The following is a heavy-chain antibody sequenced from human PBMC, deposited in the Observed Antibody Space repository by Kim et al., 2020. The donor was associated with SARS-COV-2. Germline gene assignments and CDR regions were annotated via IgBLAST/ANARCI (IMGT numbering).Heavy chain of an antibody. V-gene: IGHV3-30*18. CDR3: AKDQLVFSYRVYYFDY. CDR2: ISYDGSNK. D-gene: IGHD3-16*02. J-gene: IGHJ4*02. Sequence: GGSLRLSWAASGFTFSSYGMHWVRQAPGKGLEWVAVISYDGSNKYYADSVKGRFTISRDNSKNTLYLQMNSLRAEDTAVYYCAKDQLVFSYRVYYFDYWGQGTLVTVSS. CDR1: GFTFSSYG.